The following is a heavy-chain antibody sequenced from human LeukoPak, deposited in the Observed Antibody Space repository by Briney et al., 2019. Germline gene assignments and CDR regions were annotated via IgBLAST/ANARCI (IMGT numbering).Heavy chain of an antibody. CDR3: AGQIAVAENWFDP. J-gene: IGHJ5*02. Sequence: SETLSLTCTVSGGSISSYYWSWIRQPPGKGLEWIGYIYYSGSTNYNPSLKSRVTISVDTSKNQFSLKLSSVPAADTAVYHCAGQIAVAENWFDPWGQGTLVTVSS. V-gene: IGHV4-59*08. D-gene: IGHD6-19*01. CDR2: IYYSGST. CDR1: GGSISSYY.